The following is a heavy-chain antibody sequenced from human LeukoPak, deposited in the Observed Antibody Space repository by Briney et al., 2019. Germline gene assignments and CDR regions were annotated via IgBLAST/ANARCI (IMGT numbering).Heavy chain of an antibody. CDR2: IYSGGST. CDR3: ARAQGYYYGMDV. V-gene: IGHV3-53*01. CDR1: GFTVSSNY. Sequence: GGSLRLSCAAPGFTVSSNYMSWVRQARGKGLEWVSIIYSGGSTYYADSVKGRFTISRDNSKNTLFLQMNSLRAEDRAVYYCARAQGYYYGMDVWGQGTTVTVSS. J-gene: IGHJ6*02.